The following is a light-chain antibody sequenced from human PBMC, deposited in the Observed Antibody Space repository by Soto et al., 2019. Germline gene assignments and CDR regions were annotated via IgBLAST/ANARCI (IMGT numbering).Light chain of an antibody. J-gene: IGLJ1*01. Sequence: QSALTQPPSASGSPGQSVAISCTGTTSDIGGYDYVSWYQQHPGKAPKLMIYEVNKRPSGVPDRFSGSKSGNTASLTVSGLQAEDEADYYCSSHGGNSPYVFGSVTKLTVL. CDR2: EVN. CDR1: TSDIGGYDY. V-gene: IGLV2-8*01. CDR3: SSHGGNSPYV.